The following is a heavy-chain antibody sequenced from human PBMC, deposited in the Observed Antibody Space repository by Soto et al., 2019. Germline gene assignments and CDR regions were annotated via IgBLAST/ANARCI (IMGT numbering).Heavy chain of an antibody. CDR2: MSSSSSYT. CDR3: TTTGSSSSLSRY. CDR1: GFTFSDYY. J-gene: IGHJ4*02. V-gene: IGHV3-11*03. Sequence: GGSLRLSCAASGFTFSDYYMSWIRQAPGKGLEWVSYMSSSSSYTNYADSVKGRFTISRDNAKNSLYLQMNSLKIEDTGVYYCTTTGSSSSLSRYWGQGILVTVSS. D-gene: IGHD1-1*01.